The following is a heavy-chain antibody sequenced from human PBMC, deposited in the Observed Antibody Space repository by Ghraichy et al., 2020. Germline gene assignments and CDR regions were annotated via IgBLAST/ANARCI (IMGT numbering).Heavy chain of an antibody. CDR1: GFTFSSYA. Sequence: GGSLRLSCAASGFTFSSYAMSWVRQAPGKGLEWVSAISGSGGSTYYADSVKGRFTISRHNSKNTLYLQMNSLRAEDTAVYYCAKDSWPPMYSSSWPDYWGQGTLVTVSS. D-gene: IGHD6-13*01. J-gene: IGHJ4*02. CDR3: AKDSWPPMYSSSWPDY. CDR2: ISGSGGST. V-gene: IGHV3-23*01.